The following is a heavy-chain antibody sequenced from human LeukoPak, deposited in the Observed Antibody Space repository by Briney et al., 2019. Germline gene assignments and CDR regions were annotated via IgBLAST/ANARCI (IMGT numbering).Heavy chain of an antibody. V-gene: IGHV3-53*01. Sequence: GGSLRLSCAGSGFIFRDVWMSWVRQAPGKGLEWVSVIYSGGSTYYADSVKGRFTISRDNSKNTLYLQMNSLRAEDTAVYYCARDLGDHFDYWGQGTLVTVSS. CDR1: GFIFRDVW. CDR3: ARDLGDHFDY. J-gene: IGHJ4*02. CDR2: IYSGGST.